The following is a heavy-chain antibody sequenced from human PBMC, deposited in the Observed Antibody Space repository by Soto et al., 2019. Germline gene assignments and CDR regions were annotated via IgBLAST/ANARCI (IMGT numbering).Heavy chain of an antibody. CDR3: ARTVRLWFGELSGGMDV. D-gene: IGHD3-10*01. CDR2: IYHSGST. CDR1: GGSISSSNW. Sequence: SETLSLTCAVSGGSISSSNWWSWVRQPPGKGLEWIGEIYHSGSTNYNPSLKSRVTISVDKSKNQFSLKLSSVTAADTAVYYCARTVRLWFGELSGGMDVWGQGTTVS. V-gene: IGHV4-4*02. J-gene: IGHJ6*02.